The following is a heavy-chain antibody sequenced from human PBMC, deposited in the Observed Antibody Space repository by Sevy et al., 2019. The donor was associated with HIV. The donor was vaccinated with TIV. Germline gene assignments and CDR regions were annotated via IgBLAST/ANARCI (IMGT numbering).Heavy chain of an antibody. V-gene: IGHV3-49*03. CDR3: TNLIVVVPAAIYYYGMDV. CDR1: GFTFGDYA. CDR2: IRSKAYGGTT. D-gene: IGHD2-2*01. Sequence: GGSLRLSCTASGFTFGDYAMSWFRQAPGKGLEWVGFIRSKAYGGTTEYAASVKGRFTISRDDSKSIAYLQMNSLKTEDTAVYYCTNLIVVVPAAIYYYGMDVWGQGTTATVSS. J-gene: IGHJ6*02.